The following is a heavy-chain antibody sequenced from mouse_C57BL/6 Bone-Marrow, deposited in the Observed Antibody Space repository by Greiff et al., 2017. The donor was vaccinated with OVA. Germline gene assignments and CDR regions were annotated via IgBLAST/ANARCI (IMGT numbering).Heavy chain of an antibody. J-gene: IGHJ2*01. V-gene: IGHV1-87*01. D-gene: IGHD2-2*01. CDR3: SEDSAVYYCACFFYYGSYFDY. CDR1: YTFS. Sequence: QVQLQQSGPELARPWASVKISCQAFYTFSRRVHLAIRDTNYWMQWVKQRPGQGVERIGANYPGIGSTSFNQMLYGKTTLTADKSSSTAYMLHSSLTSEDSAVYYCACFFYYGSYFDYWGKGTTLTVAS. CDR2: GQGVERIG.